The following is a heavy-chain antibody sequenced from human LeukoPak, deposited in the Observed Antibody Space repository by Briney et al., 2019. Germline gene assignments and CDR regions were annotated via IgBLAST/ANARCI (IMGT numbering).Heavy chain of an antibody. J-gene: IGHJ6*02. V-gene: IGHV4-59*01. CDR2: IYYTGST. Sequence: PSETLSLTCTVSGGSISTYYWSWIRQSPGKGLEWIGYIYYTGSTNYNPSLKSRVTISVDTSKNQFSLKLSSVTAADTAVHYCARDSGLDVWGQGTTVTVSS. CDR3: ARDSGLDV. CDR1: GGSISTYY. D-gene: IGHD3-10*01.